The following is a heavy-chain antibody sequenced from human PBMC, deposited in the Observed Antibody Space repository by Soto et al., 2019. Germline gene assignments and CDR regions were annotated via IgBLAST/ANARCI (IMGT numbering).Heavy chain of an antibody. CDR1: GGTLSDYA. CDR3: AVAAVREIMAQESSGMAV. CDR2: IMPTVDSA. D-gene: IGHD3-10*01. Sequence: QVQLVQSGAEVKTPGSSVKVSCKASGGTLSDYAISWVRQAPGQGLEWMGGIMPTVDSANYAQNFQGRLTISEDESPSTANVELSSLRSDDTAVYYCAVAAVREIMAQESSGMAVWGQGTTVFVSS. V-gene: IGHV1-69*01. J-gene: IGHJ6*02.